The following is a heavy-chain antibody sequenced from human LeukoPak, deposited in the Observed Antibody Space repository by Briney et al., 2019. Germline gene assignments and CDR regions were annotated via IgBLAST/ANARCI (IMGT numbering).Heavy chain of an antibody. D-gene: IGHD3-3*01. J-gene: IGHJ4*02. V-gene: IGHV3-23*01. CDR2: ISGSGGST. Sequence: GGSLRLSCAASGFTFSNNAMSWVRQAPGKGLEWVSGISGSGGSTNYADSVKGRLTISRDNSKNTLYLQMSSLRAEDTAVYYCAKRPNDFWSGYFFDSWGQGILVTVSS. CDR1: GFTFSNNA. CDR3: AKRPNDFWSGYFFDS.